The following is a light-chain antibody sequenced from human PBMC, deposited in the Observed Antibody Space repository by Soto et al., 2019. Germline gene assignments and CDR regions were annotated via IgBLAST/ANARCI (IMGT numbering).Light chain of an antibody. Sequence: EIVLTQSPGTLSLSPGERATLSCRASQSVSSSYLAWYQQKPGQAPRLRIYGASSRATGIPDRFSGSGSGTAVTLTITRLEPEDFAVYYCQQYGSSRWTFGQGTKVEIK. V-gene: IGKV3-20*01. CDR3: QQYGSSRWT. J-gene: IGKJ1*01. CDR1: QSVSSSY. CDR2: GAS.